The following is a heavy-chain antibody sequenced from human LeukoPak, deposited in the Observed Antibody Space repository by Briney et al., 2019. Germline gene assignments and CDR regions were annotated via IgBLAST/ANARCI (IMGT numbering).Heavy chain of an antibody. J-gene: IGHJ5*02. CDR2: IYYSGST. CDR3: ARQWVERIWFGESDHNWFDP. D-gene: IGHD3-10*01. Sequence: SETLSLTCTVSGGSISSSSYFWGWIRQPPGKGLEWIGSIYYSGSTYYNPSLKSRVTISVDTSKNQFSLKLSSVTAADTAVYYCARQWVERIWFGESDHNWFDPWGQGTLVTVSS. V-gene: IGHV4-39*07. CDR1: GGSISSSSYF.